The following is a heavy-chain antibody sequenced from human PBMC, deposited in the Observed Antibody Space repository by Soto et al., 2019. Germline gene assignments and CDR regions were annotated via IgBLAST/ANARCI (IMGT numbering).Heavy chain of an antibody. V-gene: IGHV3-64D*09. CDR1: GFTFSSYA. D-gene: IGHD3-10*01. Sequence: GGSLRLSCSASGFTFSSYAMHWVRQAPGKGLEYVSAINSNGGSTYYADSVKGRFTISRDNSKNTLYLQMSSLRAEDMDLYYCVTIYPGFLYGAPSFDFWGQGTMVTVSS. J-gene: IGHJ4*02. CDR3: VTIYPGFLYGAPSFDF. CDR2: INSNGGST.